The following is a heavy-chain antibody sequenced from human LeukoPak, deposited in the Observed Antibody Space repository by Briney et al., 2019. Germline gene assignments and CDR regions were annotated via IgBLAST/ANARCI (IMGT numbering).Heavy chain of an antibody. D-gene: IGHD5-18*01. CDR1: GFTFSSYA. V-gene: IGHV3-23*01. CDR2: ISGSGGST. Sequence: PGGSLRLSCAASGFTFSSYAMSWVRQAPGKGLEWVSVISGSGGSTYCADSVKGRFTISRDNSKNTLYLQMNSLRAEDTAVYYCAKVSGYSYGYTGYWGQGTLVTVSS. CDR3: AKVSGYSYGYTGY. J-gene: IGHJ4*02.